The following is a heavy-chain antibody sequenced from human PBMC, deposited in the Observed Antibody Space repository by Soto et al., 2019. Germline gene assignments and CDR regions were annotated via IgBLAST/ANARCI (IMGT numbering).Heavy chain of an antibody. CDR3: AKGTVGRNPYYYYYGMDV. CDR2: ISWNSGSI. Sequence: LKISCAASGFTFDDYAMHWVRQAPGKGLEWVSGISWNSGSIGYADSVKGRFTISRDNAKNSLYLQMNSLRAEDTALYYCAKGTVGRNPYYYYYGMDVWGQGTTVTVSS. CDR1: GFTFDDYA. J-gene: IGHJ6*02. D-gene: IGHD1-1*01. V-gene: IGHV3-9*01.